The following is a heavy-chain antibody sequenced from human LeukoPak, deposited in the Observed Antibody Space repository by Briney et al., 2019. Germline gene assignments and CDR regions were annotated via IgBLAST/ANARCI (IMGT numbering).Heavy chain of an antibody. Sequence: SETLSLTCTVSGGSISSSSYYWGWIRQPPGKGLEWIGSIYYSGSTYYNPSLKSRVTISVDTSKNQFSLKLSSVTAADTAVYYCARDGAYCGGDCYAFDIWGQGTMVTVSS. J-gene: IGHJ3*02. D-gene: IGHD2-21*02. CDR2: IYYSGST. V-gene: IGHV4-39*07. CDR1: GGSISSSSYY. CDR3: ARDGAYCGGDCYAFDI.